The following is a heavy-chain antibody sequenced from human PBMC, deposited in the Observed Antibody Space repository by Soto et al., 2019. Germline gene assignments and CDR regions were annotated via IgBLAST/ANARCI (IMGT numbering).Heavy chain of an antibody. CDR2: MNSDGSTT. V-gene: IGHV3-74*01. CDR1: GFTFSSYW. D-gene: IGHD6-13*01. Sequence: GGSLSLSCAASGFTFSSYWMHWVRQAPGKGLVWVSRMNSDGSTTNYADSVKGRFTISRDNSKNTLYLQMNSLRAEDTAVYYCARDPRGAAAGTVPWFDPWGQGTLVTVSS. CDR3: ARDPRGAAAGTVPWFDP. J-gene: IGHJ5*02.